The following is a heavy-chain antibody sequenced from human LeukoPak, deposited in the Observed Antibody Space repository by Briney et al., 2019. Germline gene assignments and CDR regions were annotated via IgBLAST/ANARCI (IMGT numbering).Heavy chain of an antibody. V-gene: IGHV3-74*01. Sequence: GGSLRLSCAASGFTFSTYWMHWVRQAPGKGLVWVSGINSDGSSTRYADSVKGRFTISRDNAKTTLYLQMNSLRAEDTAVYYCARDPGGHFDYWGQGTLVTVSS. CDR3: ARDPGGHFDY. CDR1: GFTFSTYW. J-gene: IGHJ4*02. D-gene: IGHD4-23*01. CDR2: INSDGSST.